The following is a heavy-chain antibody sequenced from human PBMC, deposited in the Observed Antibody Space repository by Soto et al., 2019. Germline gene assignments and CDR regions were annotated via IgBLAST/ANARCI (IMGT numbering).Heavy chain of an antibody. D-gene: IGHD5-12*01. CDR3: VRGGGYDPFDY. V-gene: IGHV4-30-2*06. CDR2: ISHLENT. J-gene: IGHJ4*02. CDR1: GASISYGGFS. Sequence: SETLSPTCTVSGASISYGGFSWSSIRQSPGKGLEWIGYISHLENTYFHPSFKSRLTMSIDRSRNQFSLNLSSVTAADRAVYYCVRGGGYDPFDYWGQGVLVTVS.